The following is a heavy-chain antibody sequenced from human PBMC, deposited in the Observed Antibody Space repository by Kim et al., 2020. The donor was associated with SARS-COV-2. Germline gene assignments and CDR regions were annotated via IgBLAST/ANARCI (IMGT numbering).Heavy chain of an antibody. V-gene: IGHV3-7*03. D-gene: IGHD5-12*01. CDR3: ARERGVDIVATTLFDY. J-gene: IGHJ4*02. CDR1: GFTFSSYW. Sequence: GGSLRLSCAASGFTFSSYWMSWVRQAPGKGLEWVANIKQDGSEKYYVDSVKGRFTISRDNAKNSLYLQMNSLRAEDTAVYYCARERGVDIVATTLFDYWGQGTLVTVSS. CDR2: IKQDGSEK.